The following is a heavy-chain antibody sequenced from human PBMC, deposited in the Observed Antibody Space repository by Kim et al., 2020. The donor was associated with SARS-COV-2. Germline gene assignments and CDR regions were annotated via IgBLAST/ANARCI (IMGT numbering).Heavy chain of an antibody. V-gene: IGHV5-51*01. D-gene: IGHD3-10*01. Sequence: GESLKISCKGSGYSFTSYWIGWVRQMPGKGLEWMGIIYPGDSDTRYSPSFQGQVTISADKSISTAYLQWSSLKASDTAMYYCARSLGTYYYGSGSYFFDYWGQGTLVTVSS. J-gene: IGHJ4*02. CDR3: ARSLGTYYYGSGSYFFDY. CDR1: GYSFTSYW. CDR2: IYPGDSDT.